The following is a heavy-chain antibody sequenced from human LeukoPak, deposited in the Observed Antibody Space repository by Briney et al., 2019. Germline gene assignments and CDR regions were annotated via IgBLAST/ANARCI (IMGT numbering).Heavy chain of an antibody. CDR2: IYHGDSDT. J-gene: IGHJ4*02. Sequence: GESLKISCKGSGYSFTTYWIGWVRQMPGKGLEWMGIIYHGDSDTRYSPSFQGQVTISADKSISTAYLQWSSLKASDTAMYYCARRRAGYCSGGSCQYYFDYWGQGTLVTVSS. V-gene: IGHV5-51*01. CDR3: ARRRAGYCSGGSCQYYFDY. D-gene: IGHD2-15*01. CDR1: GYSFTTYW.